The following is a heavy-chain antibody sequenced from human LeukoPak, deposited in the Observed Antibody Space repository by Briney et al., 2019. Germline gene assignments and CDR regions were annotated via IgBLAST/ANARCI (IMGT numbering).Heavy chain of an antibody. CDR1: SGSINSSSYY. J-gene: IGHJ4*02. CDR2: IYYSGST. D-gene: IGHD5-24*01. Sequence: SETLSLPCTVSSGSINSSSYYWRRIRQPPGKVLEWIGSIYYSGSTYYNPSLKSRVTISVDTSKNQFSLELSSVTAADTAVYYCASHIALQYTPYYFDCWGQGTLVTVSS. CDR3: ASHIALQYTPYYFDC. V-gene: IGHV4-39*01.